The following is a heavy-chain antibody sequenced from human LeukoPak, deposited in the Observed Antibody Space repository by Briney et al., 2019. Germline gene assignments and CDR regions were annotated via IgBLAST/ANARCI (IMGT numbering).Heavy chain of an antibody. Sequence: SETLSLTCTVSGGSISSYYWSWIRQPPGKGLEWIGYIYYSGSTNYNPSLKSRVTISVDTSKNQFSLKLSSVTAADTAVYYCARDLFHRFGELSGLRGVGWFDPWGQGTLVTVSS. D-gene: IGHD3-10*01. CDR1: GGSISSYY. V-gene: IGHV4-59*01. CDR2: IYYSGST. CDR3: ARDLFHRFGELSGLRGVGWFDP. J-gene: IGHJ5*02.